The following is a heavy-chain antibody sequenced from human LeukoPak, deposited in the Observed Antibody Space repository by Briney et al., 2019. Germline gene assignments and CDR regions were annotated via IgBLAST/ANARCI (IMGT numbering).Heavy chain of an antibody. CDR2: INPNSGGT. Sequence: ASVKVSCKASGYTFTGYYMHWVRQAPGQGLEWMGWINPNSGGTNYAQKFQGRVTMTRDTSISTAYMELSRLRSDDTAVYYCARDRGGLFCSGGSCYHYYYYMDVWGKGTTVTASS. CDR1: GYTFTGYY. J-gene: IGHJ6*03. CDR3: ARDRGGLFCSGGSCYHYYYYMDV. V-gene: IGHV1-2*02. D-gene: IGHD2-15*01.